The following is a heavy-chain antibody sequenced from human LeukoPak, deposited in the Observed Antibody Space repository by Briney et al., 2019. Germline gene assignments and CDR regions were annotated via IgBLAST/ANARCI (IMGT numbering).Heavy chain of an antibody. D-gene: IGHD3-22*01. Sequence: SVKVSCKASGYTFISYGISWVRQAPGQGLEWMGRIIPILGIANYAQKFQGRVTITADKSTSTAYMELSSLRSEDTAVYYCARDRAGPYDSSGYYHQYWGQGTLVTVSS. CDR2: IIPILGIA. CDR1: GYTFISYG. CDR3: ARDRAGPYDSSGYYHQY. V-gene: IGHV1-69*04. J-gene: IGHJ4*02.